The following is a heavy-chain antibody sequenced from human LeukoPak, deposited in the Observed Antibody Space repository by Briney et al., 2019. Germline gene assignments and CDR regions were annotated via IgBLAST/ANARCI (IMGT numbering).Heavy chain of an antibody. V-gene: IGHV3-48*04. CDR1: GFSFSIYS. D-gene: IGHD3/OR15-3a*01. CDR3: AKDGFWTTKTSYHGAHFFDH. Sequence: GGSLRLSCAASGFSFSIYSMNWVRQAPGKGLEWVSYISRSSSTIYYADSVKGRFTISRDDAKNSLYLQMNSLRAEDTAVYYCAKDGFWTTKTSYHGAHFFDHWGQGTLVAVSS. CDR2: ISRSSSTI. J-gene: IGHJ4*02.